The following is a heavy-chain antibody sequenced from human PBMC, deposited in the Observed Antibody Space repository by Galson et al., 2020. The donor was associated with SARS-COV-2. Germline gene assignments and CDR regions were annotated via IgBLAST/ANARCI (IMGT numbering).Heavy chain of an antibody. Sequence: TLSLTCTVSGYSISSGYYWGWIRQPPGKGLEWIGSIYHSGSTYYNPSLKSRVTISVDTSKNQFSLKLSSVTAADTAVYYCARARGQETVTLFDYWGQGTLVTVSS. J-gene: IGHJ4*02. CDR2: IYHSGST. CDR1: GYSISSGYY. V-gene: IGHV4-38-2*02. D-gene: IGHD4-17*01. CDR3: ARARGQETVTLFDY.